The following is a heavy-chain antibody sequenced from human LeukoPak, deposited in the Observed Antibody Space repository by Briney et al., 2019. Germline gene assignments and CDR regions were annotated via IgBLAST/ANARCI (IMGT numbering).Heavy chain of an antibody. J-gene: IGHJ6*03. CDR1: GFTFSSYE. Sequence: PGGSLRLSCAASGFTFSSYEMNWVRQAPGKGLEWVSYISSSGSTIYYADSVKGRFTISRDNAKNSLYLQMNSLRAEDTAVYYCAGGGIKLGYYYYYYMDVWGKGTTVTISS. CDR2: ISSSGSTI. V-gene: IGHV3-48*03. CDR3: AGGGIKLGYYYYYYMDV. D-gene: IGHD7-27*01.